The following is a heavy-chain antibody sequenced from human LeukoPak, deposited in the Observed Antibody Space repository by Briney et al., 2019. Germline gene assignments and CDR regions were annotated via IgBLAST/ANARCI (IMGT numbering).Heavy chain of an antibody. CDR3: AKDYVWGSYRDAFDI. CDR1: GFTFSSYA. D-gene: IGHD3-16*02. Sequence: PGGSLRLSCAASGFTFSSYAMSWVRQAPGKGLEWVSAISGSGGNTYYADSVKGRFTISRDNSKNTLYLQMNSLRAEDTAVYYCAKDYVWGSYRDAFDIWGQGTMVTVSS. CDR2: ISGSGGNT. J-gene: IGHJ3*02. V-gene: IGHV3-23*01.